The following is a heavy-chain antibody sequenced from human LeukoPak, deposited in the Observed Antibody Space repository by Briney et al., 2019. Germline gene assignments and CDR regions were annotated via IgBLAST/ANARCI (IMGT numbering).Heavy chain of an antibody. CDR2: IYYSGST. CDR3: ARELGETAMVEVRDAFDI. D-gene: IGHD5-18*01. J-gene: IGHJ3*02. CDR1: GGSISSYY. V-gene: IGHV4-59*12. Sequence: SETLSLTCTVSGGSISSYYWSWIRQPPGKGLEWIGYIYYSGSTNYNPSLKSRVTISVDTSKNQFSLKLSSVTAADTAVYYCARELGETAMVEVRDAFDIWGQGTMVTVSS.